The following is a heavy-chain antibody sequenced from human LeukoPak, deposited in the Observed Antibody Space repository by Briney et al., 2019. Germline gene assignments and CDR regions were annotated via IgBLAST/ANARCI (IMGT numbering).Heavy chain of an antibody. J-gene: IGHJ4*02. Sequence: ASVKVSCKASGYTFSNYGISWVRQAPGQGLEWMGWISAYNGNTKYAQKFQGRVTPTTDTSTSTAYMELRSLRSDDTAVYYCARGLPPRRNYDSRGYYSYYFDYWGQGTLVTVSS. D-gene: IGHD3-22*01. CDR2: ISAYNGNT. V-gene: IGHV1-18*01. CDR1: GYTFSNYG. CDR3: ARGLPPRRNYDSRGYYSYYFDY.